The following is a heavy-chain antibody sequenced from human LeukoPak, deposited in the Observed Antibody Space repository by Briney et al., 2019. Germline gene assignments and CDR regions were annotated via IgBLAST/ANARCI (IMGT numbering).Heavy chain of an antibody. Sequence: SVKVSCKASGGTFSSYAISWVRQAPGQGLEWMGRIIPIFGTANYAQKFPGRVTITTDESTSTAYMELSSLRSEDTAVYYCARERDGYRSSAFDIWGQGTMVTVSS. J-gene: IGHJ3*02. CDR1: GGTFSSYA. V-gene: IGHV1-69*05. D-gene: IGHD5-24*01. CDR3: ARERDGYRSSAFDI. CDR2: IIPIFGTA.